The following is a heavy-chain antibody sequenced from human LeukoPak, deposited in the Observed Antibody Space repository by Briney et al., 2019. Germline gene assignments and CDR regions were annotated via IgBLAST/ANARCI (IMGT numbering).Heavy chain of an antibody. Sequence: ASVKVSCKASGGTFSSYAISWVRQAPGQGLEWVGRIIPILGIANYAQKFQGRVTITADKSTSTAYMELSSLRSEDTAVYYCARDSSGIVLMVYAIYFDYWGQGTLVTVSS. V-gene: IGHV1-69*04. CDR1: GGTFSSYA. CDR2: IIPILGIA. J-gene: IGHJ4*02. CDR3: ARDSSGIVLMVYAIYFDY. D-gene: IGHD2-8*01.